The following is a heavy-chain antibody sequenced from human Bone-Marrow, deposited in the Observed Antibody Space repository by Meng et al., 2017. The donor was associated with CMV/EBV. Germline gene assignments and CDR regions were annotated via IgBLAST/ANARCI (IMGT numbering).Heavy chain of an antibody. CDR1: GFTVSSNY. CDR2: IYSGGST. J-gene: IGHJ6*02. V-gene: IGHV3-66*01. D-gene: IGHD6-13*01. CDR3: AKEYSSSWYYADGMDV. Sequence: GGSLRLSCAASGFTVSSNYMSWVRQAPGKGLEWVSVIYSGGSTYYADSVKGRFTISRDNSKNTLYLQMNSLRAEDTAVYYCAKEYSSSWYYADGMDVWGQGTTVTVSS.